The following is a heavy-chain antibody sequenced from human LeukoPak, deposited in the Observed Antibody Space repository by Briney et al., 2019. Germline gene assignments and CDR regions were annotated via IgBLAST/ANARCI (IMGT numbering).Heavy chain of an antibody. J-gene: IGHJ4*02. CDR3: ASEVGATKIDY. D-gene: IGHD1-26*01. V-gene: IGHV3-7*01. Sequence: GGSLRLSCAASGFTFSSYAMSWVRQAPGKGLEWVANIKKDGSEKYYVDSVKGRFTISRDNAKNSLYLQMNSLRAEDTAVYYCASEVGATKIDYWGQGTLVTVSS. CDR2: IKKDGSEK. CDR1: GFTFSSYA.